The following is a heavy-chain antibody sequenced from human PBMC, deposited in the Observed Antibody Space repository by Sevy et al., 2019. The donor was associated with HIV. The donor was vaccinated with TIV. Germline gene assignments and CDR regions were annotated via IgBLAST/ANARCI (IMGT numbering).Heavy chain of an antibody. CDR3: ARDLEFYDHGDYGPAFMPDF. D-gene: IGHD4-17*01. V-gene: IGHV3-33*01. Sequence: GGSLRLSCAASGFTFSSFGMHWVRQAPGKGLEWLAVIWFDGSNTYYADSVGGRFTISRDIAKNTLHLQMNSLRAEDTAVYYCARDLEFYDHGDYGPAFMPDFWGHRTLVTVSS. CDR1: GFTFSSFG. CDR2: IWFDGSNT. J-gene: IGHJ4*01.